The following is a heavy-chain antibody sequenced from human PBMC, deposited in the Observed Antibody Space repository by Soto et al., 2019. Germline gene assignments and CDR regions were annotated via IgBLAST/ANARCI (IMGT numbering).Heavy chain of an antibody. J-gene: IGHJ4*02. V-gene: IGHV3-33*01. CDR2: IWSDGSDK. Sequence: QVQLVESGGGVVQPGGSLRLSCATSGFTFSDSGMHWVRQAPGKGLEWVAVIWSDGSDKSYADSVEGRFTISRDNSKNILYLQMNSLGAEETAVYFCVRSNRFSGSSGWGGGFDYWGQGTLVTVSS. CDR3: VRSNRFSGSSGWGGGFDY. CDR1: GFTFSDSG. D-gene: IGHD6-6*01.